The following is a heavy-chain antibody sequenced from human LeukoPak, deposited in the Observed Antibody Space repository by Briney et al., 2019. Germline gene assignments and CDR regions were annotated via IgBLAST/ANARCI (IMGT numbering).Heavy chain of an antibody. CDR2: ISSSGSTI. D-gene: IGHD3-3*01. Sequence: PGGSLRLSCAASGFTFSSYEMNWVRQAPGKGLEWVSYISSSGSTIYYADSVKGRFAISRDNSKDILYLQMNSLRAEDTAVYYCARGYYDFWNGFLPYYFDYWGQGSLVTVSS. CDR1: GFTFSSYE. CDR3: ARGYYDFWNGFLPYYFDY. V-gene: IGHV3-48*03. J-gene: IGHJ4*02.